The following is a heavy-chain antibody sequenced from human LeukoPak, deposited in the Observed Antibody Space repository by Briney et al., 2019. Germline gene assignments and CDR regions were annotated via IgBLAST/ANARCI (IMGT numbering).Heavy chain of an antibody. V-gene: IGHV1-18*01. CDR1: GSTFINNG. Sequence: RGDSVTVSCKASGSTFINNGISWVRQAPGQGLEWMGWITTYNGNTNFAQKFQGRVTMTRNTSINSAYMELVSLRSEDTAIYYCARIRDGYNDAYDIWGQGTVVTVSS. CDR2: ITTYNGNT. CDR3: ARIRDGYNDAYDI. J-gene: IGHJ3*02. D-gene: IGHD5-24*01.